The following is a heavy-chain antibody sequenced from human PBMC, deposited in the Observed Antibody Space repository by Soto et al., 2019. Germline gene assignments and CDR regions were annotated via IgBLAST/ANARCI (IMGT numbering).Heavy chain of an antibody. V-gene: IGHV3-33*01. CDR1: GFTFSSYG. CDR3: ARDRFPFIAARPALRLFDP. D-gene: IGHD6-6*01. Sequence: QVQLVESGGGVVQPGRSLRLSCAACGFTFSSYGMHWVRQAPGKGLEWVAVIWYDGSNKYYAASVKGRFTISRDNSKNPLYLQVNSLRAEDTAVYYGARDRFPFIAARPALRLFDPWGQGTLVTVSS. J-gene: IGHJ5*02. CDR2: IWYDGSNK.